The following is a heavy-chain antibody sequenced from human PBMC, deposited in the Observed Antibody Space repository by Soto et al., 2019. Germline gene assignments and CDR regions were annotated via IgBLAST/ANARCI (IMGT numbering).Heavy chain of an antibody. V-gene: IGHV4-34*01. Sequence: QVQLQQWGAGLLKPSETLSLTCAVYGGSFSGYYWSWIRKPPGKGLEWIGEINHSGSTNYNPSLKSRVTISVDTSKNQFSLKLSSVTAADTAVYYCARERFLEWFPSLYYYGMDVWGQGTTVTVSS. D-gene: IGHD3-3*01. CDR3: ARERFLEWFPSLYYYGMDV. CDR1: GGSFSGYY. CDR2: INHSGST. J-gene: IGHJ6*02.